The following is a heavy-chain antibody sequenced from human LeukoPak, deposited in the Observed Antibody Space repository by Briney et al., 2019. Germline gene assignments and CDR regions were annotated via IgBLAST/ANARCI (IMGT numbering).Heavy chain of an antibody. Sequence: GGSLRLSCAASGFTFNSYSMNWVRQAPGKGLEWVSSISGSNSYIYYADSMKGRFTISRDNAKNSLYLQMNSLRAEDTAVYYCARDFPVLRFDPWGQGTLVTVSS. CDR2: ISGSNSYI. CDR1: GFTFNSYS. V-gene: IGHV3-21*01. D-gene: IGHD2-15*01. J-gene: IGHJ5*02. CDR3: ARDFPVLRFDP.